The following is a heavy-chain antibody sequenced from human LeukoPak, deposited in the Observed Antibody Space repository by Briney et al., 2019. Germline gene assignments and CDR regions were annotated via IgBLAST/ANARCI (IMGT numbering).Heavy chain of an antibody. D-gene: IGHD3-10*01. CDR1: GGSFSGYY. CDR2: INHSGST. J-gene: IGHJ4*02. CDR3: ARGGSGSPGARGFDY. V-gene: IGHV4-34*01. Sequence: SETLSLTCAVYGGSFSGYYWSWIRQPPGKGLEWTGEINHSGSTNYNPSLKSRVTISVDTSKNQFSLKLSSVTAADTAVYYCARGGSGSPGARGFDYWGQGTLVTVSS.